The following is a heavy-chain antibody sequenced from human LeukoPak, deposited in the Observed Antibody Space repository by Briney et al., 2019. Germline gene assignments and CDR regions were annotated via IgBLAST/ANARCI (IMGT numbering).Heavy chain of an antibody. Sequence: GGSLRLSCVTSTIGFRGYAMHWVRRAPGKGLEWVGSISHDGTVRYANSARGRFIISRDDSKSTLFLQMNSLRVEDTAMYYCTRVGLGVILGDAFDPWGQGTMATVSS. V-gene: IGHV3-30*04. CDR3: TRVGLGVILGDAFDP. CDR2: ISHDGTVR. J-gene: IGHJ3*01. D-gene: IGHD3-3*01. CDR1: TIGFRGYA.